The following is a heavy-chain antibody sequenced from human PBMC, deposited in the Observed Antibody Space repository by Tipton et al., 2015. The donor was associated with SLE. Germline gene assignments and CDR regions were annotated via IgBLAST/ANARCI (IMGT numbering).Heavy chain of an antibody. D-gene: IGHD3-10*01. CDR3: WVGYGSTP. CDR1: GYSFTSYW. CDR2: IYPDDSDS. Sequence: VQLVQSGAEVKKPGASVKVSCKASGYSFTSYWIGWVRQMPGKGLEWMGIIYPDDSDSTYSPSFQGQVTISADKSISTAYLQWSSLKASDTAMYYCWVGYGSTPWGQGTLVTVSS. V-gene: IGHV5-51*01. J-gene: IGHJ5*02.